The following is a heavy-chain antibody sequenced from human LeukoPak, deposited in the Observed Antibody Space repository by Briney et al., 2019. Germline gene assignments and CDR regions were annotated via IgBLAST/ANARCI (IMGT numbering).Heavy chain of an antibody. CDR3: ARAHNWKYGTFDY. V-gene: IGHV3-21*01. J-gene: IGHJ4*02. CDR2: ISSSSSYI. D-gene: IGHD1-7*01. Sequence: PGGSLRLSCPASGFTFSSYSMNWVRQAPGKGLEWVSCISSSSSYIYYADSVKGRFTISRDNAKNSLYLQMNSLRVEDTAVYYCARAHNWKYGTFDYWGQGTLVTVSS. CDR1: GFTFSSYS.